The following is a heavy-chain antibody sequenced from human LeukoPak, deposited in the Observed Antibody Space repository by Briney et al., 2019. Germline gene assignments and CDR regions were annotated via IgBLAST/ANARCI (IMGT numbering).Heavy chain of an antibody. CDR1: GYSLSRGYY. J-gene: IGHJ6*03. D-gene: IGHD2-2*01. CDR3: ARGARSAYCSSTSCHYYYYMDV. Sequence: LETLSLTCAVSGYSLSRGYYWGWIRQPPRKGLEWIGSIFHSGITYYNPSLKSRVNISVDTSKNQFSLKLSSVTAADTAVYDCARGARSAYCSSTSCHYYYYMDVWGKGTTVTVSS. V-gene: IGHV4-38-2*01. CDR2: IFHSGIT.